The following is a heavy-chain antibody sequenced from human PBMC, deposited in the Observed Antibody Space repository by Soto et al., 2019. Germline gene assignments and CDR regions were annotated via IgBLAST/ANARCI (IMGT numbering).Heavy chain of an antibody. D-gene: IGHD6-19*01. CDR1: GFTFTNAW. Sequence: GGSLRLSCAASGFTFTNAWMTWVRQAPGKGLEWVGRIKSKTDSWTTVYAVPVKDRFTISRDDSKNTLYLQMNSLNTEDTAVYYCTRCTRDSSAWSDYWGQGTLVTVSS. CDR2: IKSKTDSWTT. CDR3: TRCTRDSSAWSDY. V-gene: IGHV3-15*01. J-gene: IGHJ4*02.